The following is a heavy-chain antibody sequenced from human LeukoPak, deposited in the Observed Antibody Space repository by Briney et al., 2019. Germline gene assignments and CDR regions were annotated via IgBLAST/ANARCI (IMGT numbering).Heavy chain of an antibody. D-gene: IGHD5-18*01. CDR3: ARDTGGGYSCYDC. CDR2: IKQDGSEK. Sequence: GGSLRLSCAASGFTFSSYWMTWIRQAPGKGLEWVANIKQDGSEKYYVDSVKGRFTISRGNAKNSLYLQMNSLRAEDTAVYYRARDTGGGYSCYDCWGQGTLVTVSS. CDR1: GFTFSSYW. J-gene: IGHJ4*02. V-gene: IGHV3-7*01.